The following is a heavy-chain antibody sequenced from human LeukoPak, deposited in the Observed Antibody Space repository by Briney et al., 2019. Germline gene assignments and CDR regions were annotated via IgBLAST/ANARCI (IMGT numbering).Heavy chain of an antibody. D-gene: IGHD3-3*01. CDR1: GFTFRTYW. Sequence: GGSLRLSCVASGFTFRTYWMSWVRQAPGKGLEWVANIKQDGSEKYYLDSVKGRFTISRDNAKNSLYLQMNSLRAEDTAVYYCARDTTTIFGVVAYYYMDVWGKGTTVTVSS. J-gene: IGHJ6*03. V-gene: IGHV3-7*01. CDR3: ARDTTTIFGVVAYYYMDV. CDR2: IKQDGSEK.